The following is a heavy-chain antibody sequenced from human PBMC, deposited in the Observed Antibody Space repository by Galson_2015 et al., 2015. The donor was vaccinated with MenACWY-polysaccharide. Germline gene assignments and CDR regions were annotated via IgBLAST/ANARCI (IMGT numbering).Heavy chain of an antibody. D-gene: IGHD2-21*02. J-gene: IGHJ2*01. CDR2: IKQDGSEK. Sequence: SLRLSCAASGFSLFSYWMGWVRQAPGRGLEWVANIKQDGSEKYYVDSVEGRFTISRDNAKNLLYLQMNSLRADDTAVYYCVRLVVVSATYWYFDLWGRGTLLTVSS. CDR1: GFSLFSYW. V-gene: IGHV3-7*01. CDR3: VRLVVVSATYWYFDL.